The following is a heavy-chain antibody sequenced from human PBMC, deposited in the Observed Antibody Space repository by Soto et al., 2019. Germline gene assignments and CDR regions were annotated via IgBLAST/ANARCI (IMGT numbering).Heavy chain of an antibody. D-gene: IGHD2-2*01. Sequence: ASVKVSCKASGYTFTGYYMHWVRQAPGQGLEWMGWINPNSGGTNYAQKFQGWVTMTRDTSISTAYMELSRLRSDDTAVYYCARTLVVPAAGTAPGYYYYGMDVWGQGTTVTVSS. CDR2: INPNSGGT. V-gene: IGHV1-2*04. J-gene: IGHJ6*02. CDR1: GYTFTGYY. CDR3: ARTLVVPAAGTAPGYYYYGMDV.